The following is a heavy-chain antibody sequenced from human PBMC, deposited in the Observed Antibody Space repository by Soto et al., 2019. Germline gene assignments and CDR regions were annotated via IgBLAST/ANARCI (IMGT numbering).Heavy chain of an antibody. CDR2: ISWDGGST. J-gene: IGHJ6*02. D-gene: IGHD6-6*01. Sequence: QPGGSLRLACAASGFTFDDYTMHWVRQAPGKGLEWVSLISWDGGSTYYADSVKGRFTISRDNTKNTLYLQMNSLRAEDTALYYCAKALAHYCAKARSSSSGGYVSSGMDAWGQGTTVTVSS. V-gene: IGHV3-43*01. CDR3: AKALAHYCAKARSSSSGGYVSSGMDA. CDR1: GFTFDDYT.